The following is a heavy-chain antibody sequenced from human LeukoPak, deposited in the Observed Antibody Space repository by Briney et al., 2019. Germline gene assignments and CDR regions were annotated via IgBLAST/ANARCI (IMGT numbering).Heavy chain of an antibody. Sequence: GGSLRLSCAASGFTFTGYAMSWVRQAPGKGLEWVSGVSGGGGFTYYADSVKGRFTISRDNSKNTLYLQMSSLRAEDTAEYYCAKGVEISVAGTRDFDYWGQGTLVTVSS. CDR2: VSGGGGFT. D-gene: IGHD6-19*01. CDR1: GFTFTGYA. J-gene: IGHJ4*02. CDR3: AKGVEISVAGTRDFDY. V-gene: IGHV3-23*01.